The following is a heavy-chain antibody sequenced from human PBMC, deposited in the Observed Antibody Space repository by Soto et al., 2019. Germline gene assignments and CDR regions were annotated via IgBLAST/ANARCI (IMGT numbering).Heavy chain of an antibody. CDR3: ARRWNYSGVGFDP. Sequence: SETLSLTCTVSGGSISSSSYYWGWIRQPPGKGLEWIGSIYYSGSTYYNPSLKSRVTISVDTSKNQFSLKLSSVTAADTAVYYCARRWNYSGVGFDPWGQGTLVTVSS. V-gene: IGHV4-39*01. J-gene: IGHJ5*02. D-gene: IGHD1-7*01. CDR2: IYYSGST. CDR1: GGSISSSSYY.